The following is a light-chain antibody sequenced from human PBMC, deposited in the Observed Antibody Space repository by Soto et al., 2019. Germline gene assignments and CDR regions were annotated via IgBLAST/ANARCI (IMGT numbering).Light chain of an antibody. V-gene: IGKV3-20*01. CDR1: QSVSSSY. Sequence: EIVLTQSPGTLSLSPGERATLSCRASQSVSSSYLAWYQQKPGQAPRLLIYGASSRATGIPDRFTGRGSGKDFSLTISRLEPEDFAVFYCHEYGSSPQTFGQGTKVEIK. J-gene: IGKJ1*01. CDR3: HEYGSSPQT. CDR2: GAS.